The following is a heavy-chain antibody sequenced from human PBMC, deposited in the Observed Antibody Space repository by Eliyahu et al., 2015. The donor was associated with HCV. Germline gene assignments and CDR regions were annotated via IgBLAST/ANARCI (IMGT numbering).Heavy chain of an antibody. CDR1: XXTFXSYA. V-gene: IGHV1-69*01. J-gene: IGHJ3*02. CDR3: AKGGSYSAMDAFDI. D-gene: IGHD1-26*01. Sequence: QVQLVQSGAEVKKPGSSVKVSCXASXXTFXSYAISWVRQAPGQGLXWMGGXIPIFGTANYAQKFQGRVTITADESTSTAYMELSSLRSEDTAVYYCAKGGSYSAMDAFDIWGQGTMVTVSS. CDR2: XIPIFGTA.